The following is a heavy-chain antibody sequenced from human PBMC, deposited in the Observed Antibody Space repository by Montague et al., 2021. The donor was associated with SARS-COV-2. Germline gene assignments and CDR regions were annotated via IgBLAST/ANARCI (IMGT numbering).Heavy chain of an antibody. D-gene: IGHD6-13*01. CDR2: ISYTGST. CDR3: ARLPLVSSWSRAAGYYYYGMDV. V-gene: IGHV4-39*01. CDR1: GGSISRSTSS. Sequence: SETLSLTCTVSGGSISRSTSSWAWIRQPPGKGLEWIGSISYTGSTYYNPSLKSRVTISLDTSRNQFSLTLSSVTAAGTSAYYCARLPLVSSWSRAAGYYYYGMDVWGQGTTVTVSS. J-gene: IGHJ6*02.